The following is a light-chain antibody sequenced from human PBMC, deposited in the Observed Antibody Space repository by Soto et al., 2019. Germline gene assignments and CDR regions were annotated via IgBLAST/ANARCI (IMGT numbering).Light chain of an antibody. CDR2: GAS. V-gene: IGKV1-17*01. Sequence: DIQLTQSPSSLSASVGDRFSFTCRASQGIRNDLACFQQKPGKAPRRLIYGASSLHSGVPNRFSGSGSGTEFTLTIDSLQPEDFAVYYCLQYNDYPRTFGQVTKVDIK. CDR3: LQYNDYPRT. CDR1: QGIRND. J-gene: IGKJ1*01.